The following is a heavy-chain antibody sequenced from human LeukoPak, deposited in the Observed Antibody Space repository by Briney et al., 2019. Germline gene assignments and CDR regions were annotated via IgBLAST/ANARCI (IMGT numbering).Heavy chain of an antibody. Sequence: SETLSLTCTVSGGSVSSGIYYWSWIRQPPGKGLEWIGNIYYSGSTNYNPSLKSRVTISVDTSKNQFSLELSSVTAADTAMYYCARHHDSGTYPLDYWGQGTLVTVSS. CDR1: GGSVSSGIYY. V-gene: IGHV4-61*01. CDR3: ARHHDSGTYPLDY. CDR2: IYYSGST. J-gene: IGHJ4*02. D-gene: IGHD3-10*01.